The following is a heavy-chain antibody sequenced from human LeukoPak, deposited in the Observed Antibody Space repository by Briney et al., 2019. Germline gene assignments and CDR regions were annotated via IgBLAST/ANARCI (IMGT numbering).Heavy chain of an antibody. CDR1: GFTFSSYS. D-gene: IGHD1/OR15-1a*01. J-gene: IGHJ4*02. Sequence: PGGSLRLSCAASGFTFSSYSMNWVRQAPGKGLEWVSSISTSSTYIYYADSVKGRFTISRDNAKNSLYLQMNSLRAEDTAVYYCARDPPFIIGTTFFDYWGQGTLITVSS. CDR3: ARDPPFIIGTTFFDY. V-gene: IGHV3-21*01. CDR2: ISTSSTYI.